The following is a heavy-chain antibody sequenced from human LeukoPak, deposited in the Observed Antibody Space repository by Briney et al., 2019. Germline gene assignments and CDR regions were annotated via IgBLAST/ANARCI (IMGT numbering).Heavy chain of an antibody. CDR2: ISGSGGST. J-gene: IGHJ3*02. V-gene: IGHV3-23*01. Sequence: GGSLRLSCAASGFTFSSYDMSWVRQAPGKGLEWVSAISGSGGSTYYADSVKGRFTISRDNSKNTLYLQMNSLRAEDTAVYYCATNVRFGELLYAGGKDAFDIWGQGTMVTVSS. CDR1: GFTFSSYD. D-gene: IGHD3-10*01. CDR3: ATNVRFGELLYAGGKDAFDI.